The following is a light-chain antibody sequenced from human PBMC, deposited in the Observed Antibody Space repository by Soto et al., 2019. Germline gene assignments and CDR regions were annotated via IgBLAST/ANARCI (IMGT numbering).Light chain of an antibody. J-gene: IGLJ1*01. CDR3: SSYTSSSTPYV. Sequence: QSLLTPPAPLSWAPGQSVTLSFPGTRSEGGGYNYVSWYQQHPGKAPNLMIYDVSNRPSGVSNRFSGSKSGNTASLTISGLQAEDEADYYCSSYTSSSTPYVFGTGTKVTVL. CDR1: RSEGGGYNY. CDR2: DVS. V-gene: IGLV2-14*01.